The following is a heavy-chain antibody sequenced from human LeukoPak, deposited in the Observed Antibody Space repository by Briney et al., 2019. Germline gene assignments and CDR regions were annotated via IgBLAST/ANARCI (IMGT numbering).Heavy chain of an antibody. Sequence: ASVKVSCKASGYTFTSYDINWVRQATGQGLEWMGWMNPNSGNTGYAQKFQGRVTITRNTSISTAYMELSSLRSEDTAVYYCARGYGDYIGYYYCYYYMDVWGKGTTVTVSS. CDR3: ARGYGDYIGYYYCYYYMDV. J-gene: IGHJ6*03. V-gene: IGHV1-8*03. CDR2: MNPNSGNT. CDR1: GYTFTSYD. D-gene: IGHD4-17*01.